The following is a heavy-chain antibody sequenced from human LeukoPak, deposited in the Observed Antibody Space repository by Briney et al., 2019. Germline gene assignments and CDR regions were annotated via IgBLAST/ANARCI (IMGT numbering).Heavy chain of an antibody. V-gene: IGHV4-61*05. Sequence: SETLSLTCTVSGGSISSSSYYWGWIRQPPGKGLEWIGRIYTSGSTNYNPSLKSRVTISVDTSKNQFSLKLSSVTAADTAVYYCARGLWYLDYWGQGTLVTVSS. J-gene: IGHJ4*02. CDR1: GGSISSSSYY. CDR2: IYTSGST. CDR3: ARGLWYLDY. D-gene: IGHD1-14*01.